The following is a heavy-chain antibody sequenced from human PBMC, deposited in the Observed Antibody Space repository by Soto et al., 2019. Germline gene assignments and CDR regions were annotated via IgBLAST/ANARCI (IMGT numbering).Heavy chain of an antibody. CDR3: ARRRIAARPDYYGMDV. J-gene: IGHJ6*02. Sequence: QVQLVQSGAEVKKPGSSVKVSCKASGGTFSSYAISWVRQAPGQGLEWMGGIIPLFGTANYAQKCQGRVTITADEATSTAYMELGSLRSEDTAVYYCARRRIAARPDYYGMDVWGQGTTVTVSS. D-gene: IGHD6-6*01. V-gene: IGHV1-69*12. CDR2: IIPLFGTA. CDR1: GGTFSSYA.